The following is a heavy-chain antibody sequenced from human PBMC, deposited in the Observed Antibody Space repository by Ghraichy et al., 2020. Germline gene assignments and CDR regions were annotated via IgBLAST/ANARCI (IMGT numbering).Heavy chain of an antibody. V-gene: IGHV3-23*01. Sequence: GGSLRLSCAASAFSIRNHVITWVRQAPGKGLEWVSSISASGGDTYFADSAKGRFTVSRDNSKNMVYLQLNSLKADDTAVYLCASWGGVPSAFSTTYFGPLDYWGQGTLVTVSS. D-gene: IGHD2/OR15-2a*01. CDR1: AFSIRNHV. CDR2: ISASGGDT. CDR3: ASWGGVPSAFSTTYFGPLDY. J-gene: IGHJ4*02.